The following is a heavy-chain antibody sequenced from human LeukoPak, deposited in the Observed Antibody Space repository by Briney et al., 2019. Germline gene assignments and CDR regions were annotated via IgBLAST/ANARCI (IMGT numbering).Heavy chain of an antibody. CDR3: AKDEGFRAAAEGTPDY. D-gene: IGHD6-13*01. J-gene: IGHJ4*02. V-gene: IGHV3-30*18. CDR1: GFIFTTCG. Sequence: PGGSLRLSCAASGFIFTTCGMHWVRQAPGKGLEWVAVISYDGSNTYYADSVKGRFTVSRDNSKNTLFLQMNSLRAEDTAVYYCAKDEGFRAAAEGTPDYWGQGTLVTVSS. CDR2: ISYDGSNT.